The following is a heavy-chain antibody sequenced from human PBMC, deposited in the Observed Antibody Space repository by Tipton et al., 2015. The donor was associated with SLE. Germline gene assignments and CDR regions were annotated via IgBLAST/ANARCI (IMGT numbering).Heavy chain of an antibody. CDR3: ARGFLEMFDP. CDR1: GVSIDYHY. J-gene: IGHJ5*02. V-gene: IGHV4-59*11. Sequence: TLSLTCTVSGVSIDYHYWSWILQTPGKGREYIGFIHYSGKTDSHPSPTSRVTMSVDTSNNQFSLRLSSVTTSDTAVYYCARGFLEMFDPWGPGTLVTVSS. CDR2: IHYSGKT. D-gene: IGHD3-3*01.